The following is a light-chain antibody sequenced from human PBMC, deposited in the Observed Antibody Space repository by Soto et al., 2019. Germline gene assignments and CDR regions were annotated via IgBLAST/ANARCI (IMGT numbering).Light chain of an antibody. J-gene: IGKJ4*01. V-gene: IGKV1-27*01. CDR1: QGIGNY. CDR2: AAS. CDR3: QKYNSAPPL. Sequence: DIQMTQSPSSLSASVGDRVTITCRASQGIGNYLAWYQQKPGKVPKLLIYAASTLQSGVPSRFSGSGSGTDFTLTISSLQPEDVATYYCQKYNSAPPLFGGGTKMEIK.